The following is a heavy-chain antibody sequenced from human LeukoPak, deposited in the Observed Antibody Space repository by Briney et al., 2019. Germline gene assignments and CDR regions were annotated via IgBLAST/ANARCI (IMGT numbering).Heavy chain of an antibody. D-gene: IGHD1-1*01. CDR3: ARDLRVVYLEPLDDRYYYYMDV. V-gene: IGHV7-4-1*02. CDR2: INTNTGNP. J-gene: IGHJ6*03. CDR1: GYTFTNYG. Sequence: ASVKVSCKASGYTFTNYGISWVRQAPGQGLGWMGWINTNTGNPTYAQGFTGRFVFSLDTSVSTAYLQISSLKAEDTAVYYCARDLRVVYLEPLDDRYYYYMDVWGKGTTVTVSS.